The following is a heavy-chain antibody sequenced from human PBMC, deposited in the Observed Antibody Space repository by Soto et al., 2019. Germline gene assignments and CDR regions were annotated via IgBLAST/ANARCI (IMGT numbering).Heavy chain of an antibody. CDR3: VRRHGLTVDAYY. J-gene: IGHJ4*02. V-gene: IGHV4-39*01. Sequence: SETLSLTCAVSGGSIISSNWWSWVRQPPGKGLEWIASFFYSGKSFYNPSLKSRVTMSVDTSKNQFSLNLSSVTAADTAVYYCVRRHGLTVDAYYWGQGTLVTVSS. CDR2: FFYSGKS. CDR1: GGSIISSNW. D-gene: IGHD2-21*02.